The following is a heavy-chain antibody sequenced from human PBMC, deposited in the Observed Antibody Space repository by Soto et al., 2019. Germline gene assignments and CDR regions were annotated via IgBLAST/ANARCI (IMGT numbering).Heavy chain of an antibody. J-gene: IGHJ6*02. Sequence: QVQLVQSGDEVRKPGSSVKVSCKASGYIFVNYGIAWVRPAPGQGLEWMGWISPYSGNTHYASKVEGRPTMTTDTTTSTAYMDLGSLTSAGPAMYDCAMVDNYVPPTPQDVWGQGTTVTVSS. V-gene: IGHV1-18*01. CDR2: ISPYSGNT. CDR3: AMVDNYVPPTPQDV. CDR1: GYIFVNYG. D-gene: IGHD3-16*01.